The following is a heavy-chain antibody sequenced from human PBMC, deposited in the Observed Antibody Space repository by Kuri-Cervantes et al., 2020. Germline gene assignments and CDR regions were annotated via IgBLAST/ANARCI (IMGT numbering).Heavy chain of an antibody. J-gene: IGHJ4*02. V-gene: IGHV3-23*01. Sequence: GESLKISCAASGFTFSSYAMHWVRQAPGKGLEWVSVIGGSGGPTYNADSVEGRFTISRDDSKNILYLQMNSLRAEDTAVYYCAKAGCTFTSCYLNVWGQGTLVTVSS. D-gene: IGHD2-2*01. CDR2: IGGSGGPT. CDR3: AKAGCTFTSCYLNV. CDR1: GFTFSSYA.